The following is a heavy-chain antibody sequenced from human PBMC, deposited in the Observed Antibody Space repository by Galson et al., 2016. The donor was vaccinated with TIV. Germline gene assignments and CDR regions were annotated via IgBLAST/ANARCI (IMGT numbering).Heavy chain of an antibody. V-gene: IGHV2-5*02. J-gene: IGHJ6*02. D-gene: IGHD2-15*01. CDR3: AHLGTRPPYCRGGNCFYYKGLDV. CDR1: GFSLSNNGVG. CDR2: IYWDDDK. Sequence: PALVKPTQTLALTCSFSGFSLSNNGVGVGWVRQPPGKALEWLGVIYWDDDKRYSPSLKSRLSITKDTSKNQWVLIMTNIDPVETATYFFAHLGTRPPYCRGGNCFYYKGLDVWGQGTTVTVSS.